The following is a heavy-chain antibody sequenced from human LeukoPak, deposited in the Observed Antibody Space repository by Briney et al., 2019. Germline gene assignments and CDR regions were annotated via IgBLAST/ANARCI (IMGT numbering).Heavy chain of an antibody. CDR1: GYTFTGYY. Sequence: WASVKVSCKASGYTFTGYYMHWVRQAPGQGLEWMGWISSYNGNTNYAQKFQGRVTMTTDTSTSTAYLEVRSLRSDDTAVYYCARDLDYDILTGYYLSLNPHDYWGQGTLVTVSS. V-gene: IGHV1-18*04. D-gene: IGHD3-9*01. J-gene: IGHJ4*02. CDR3: ARDLDYDILTGYYLSLNPHDY. CDR2: ISSYNGNT.